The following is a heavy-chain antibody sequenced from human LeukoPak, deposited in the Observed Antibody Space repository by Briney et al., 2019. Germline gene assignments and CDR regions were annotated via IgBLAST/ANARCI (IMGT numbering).Heavy chain of an antibody. V-gene: IGHV4-59*01. CDR3: ATYGDCVFDY. CDR2: IYYSGST. Sequence: SETLSLTCTVSGGSISSYYWSWIRQPPGEGLEWIGYIYYSGSTNYNPSLQSRVTISGDTSKNQFSLKLSSVTAGDTAVYYCATYGDCVFDYWGQGTLVTVSS. J-gene: IGHJ4*02. CDR1: GGSISSYY. D-gene: IGHD4-17*01.